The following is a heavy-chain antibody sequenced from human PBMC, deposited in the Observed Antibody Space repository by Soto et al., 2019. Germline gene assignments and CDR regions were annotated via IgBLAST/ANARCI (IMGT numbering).Heavy chain of an antibody. Sequence: GGSLRLSCAASGFTFSSYEMNWVRQAPGKGLEWVSYISSSGSTIYYADSVKGRFTISRDNAKNSLYLQMNSLRAEDTAVYYCARDCSSTSCYTKGMDVWGQGTTVTVSS. CDR1: GFTFSSYE. CDR2: ISSSGSTI. J-gene: IGHJ6*02. CDR3: ARDCSSTSCYTKGMDV. D-gene: IGHD2-2*02. V-gene: IGHV3-48*03.